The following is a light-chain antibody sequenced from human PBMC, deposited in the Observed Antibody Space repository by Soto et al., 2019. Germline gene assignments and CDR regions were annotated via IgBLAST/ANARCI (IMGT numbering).Light chain of an antibody. CDR3: SSYTSISTLYV. V-gene: IGLV2-14*01. Sequence: QSVLTQPASVSLSPGQSITISCTGTNSDVGGYNYVSWYQQHPGKAPELMIYEVSHRPSGVSNRFSGSKSDNTASLTISGLQAEDEADYYCSSYTSISTLYVFGTGTKVTVL. CDR1: NSDVGGYNY. CDR2: EVS. J-gene: IGLJ1*01.